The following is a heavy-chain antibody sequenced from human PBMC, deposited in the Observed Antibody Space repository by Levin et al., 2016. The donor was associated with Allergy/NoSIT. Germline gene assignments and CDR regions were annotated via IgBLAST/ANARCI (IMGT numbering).Heavy chain of an antibody. CDR3: ARDVGPYYDLNYFDY. Sequence: GESLKISCAASGFTFSNHGMHWVRQAPGKGLEWVAVIWYDGSNKYYADSVKGRFTISRDNSKNTLYLQMNSLRAEDTAVYYCARDVGPYYDLNYFDYWGQGTLVTVSS. J-gene: IGHJ4*02. CDR2: IWYDGSNK. V-gene: IGHV3-33*01. D-gene: IGHD3-3*01. CDR1: GFTFSNHG.